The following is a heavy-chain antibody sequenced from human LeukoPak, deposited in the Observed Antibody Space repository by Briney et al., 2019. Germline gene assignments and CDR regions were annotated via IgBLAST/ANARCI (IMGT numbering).Heavy chain of an antibody. V-gene: IGHV4-59*01. CDR1: GGSISSYY. Sequence: PSETLSLTCTVSGGSISSYYWSWIRQPPGKGLEWIGYIYYSGSTNYNPSLKSRVTISVDTSNNQFSLKLSSVTAADTAVYYCAREERWLQAFDYWGQGTLVTVSS. CDR3: AREERWLQAFDY. D-gene: IGHD5-24*01. J-gene: IGHJ4*02. CDR2: IYYSGST.